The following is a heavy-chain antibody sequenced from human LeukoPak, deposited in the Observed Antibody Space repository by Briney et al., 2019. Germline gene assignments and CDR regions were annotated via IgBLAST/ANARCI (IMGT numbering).Heavy chain of an antibody. Sequence: ASVKVSCKASGYTFTNSYIHWVRQAPGQVLEWMGLINPDGGNTNYAQNFQGRVTLTRDTSTSTVYMELSSLRSEDTAVYYCATSDALYGSGSYDPWGQGTLVTVSS. CDR3: ATSDALYGSGSYDP. D-gene: IGHD3-10*01. CDR1: GYTFTNSY. CDR2: INPDGGNT. J-gene: IGHJ5*02. V-gene: IGHV1-46*01.